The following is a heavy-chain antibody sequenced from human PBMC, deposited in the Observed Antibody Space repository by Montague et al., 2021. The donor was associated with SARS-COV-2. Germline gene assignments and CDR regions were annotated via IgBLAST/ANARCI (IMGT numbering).Heavy chain of an antibody. J-gene: IGHJ6*02. D-gene: IGHD2-8*01. V-gene: IGHV4-59*01. CDR1: GGSTNYYY. CDR3: ARVARYCTNGVCQTYYYYGLDV. Sequence: SETLSLTCIVSGGSTNYYYWSWIRQSPGKGLEWIGYMYYSGSTNYNPSXXSRVTMSIDRSMNQFSLKLRSVTAADTAVYYCARVARYCTNGVCQTYYYYGLDVWGQGTTVTVSS. CDR2: MYYSGST.